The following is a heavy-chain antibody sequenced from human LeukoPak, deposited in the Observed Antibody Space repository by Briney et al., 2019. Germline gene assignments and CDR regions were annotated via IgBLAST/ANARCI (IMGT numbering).Heavy chain of an antibody. V-gene: IGHV1-2*02. CDR3: ARLYYYDSSGLPDAFDI. CDR2: INPNSGVT. CDR1: GYTFTGYY. Sequence: ASVKVSCKASGYTFTGYYIHWVRQAPGQGLEWMGWINPNSGVTNYAQKFQGRVTMTRDTSISTAYMEVRSLRSDDTAVYYCARLYYYDSSGLPDAFDIWGQGTMVTVSS. D-gene: IGHD3-22*01. J-gene: IGHJ3*02.